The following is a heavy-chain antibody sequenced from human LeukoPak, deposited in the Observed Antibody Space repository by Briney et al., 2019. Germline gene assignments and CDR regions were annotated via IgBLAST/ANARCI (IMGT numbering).Heavy chain of an antibody. CDR2: ISGSGGST. Sequence: GGSLRLSCAASGFTFSSYAMSWVRQAPGKGLEWVSAISGSGGSTYYADSVKGRFTISRDNSKNTLYLQMNSLRAEDTAVYYCAKAPSMVRDAPADHWGQGTLVTVSS. V-gene: IGHV3-23*01. CDR1: GFTFSSYA. CDR3: AKAPSMVRDAPADH. J-gene: IGHJ4*02. D-gene: IGHD3-10*01.